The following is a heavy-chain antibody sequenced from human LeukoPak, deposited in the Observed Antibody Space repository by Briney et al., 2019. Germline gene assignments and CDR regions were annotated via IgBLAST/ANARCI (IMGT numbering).Heavy chain of an antibody. J-gene: IGHJ4*02. CDR3: TRLSSGSSPVDY. V-gene: IGHV3-73*01. CDR1: GFTFSGSA. Sequence: PGGFLRLSCAASGFTFSGSAMHWVRQASGKGLEWVGRIRSKANSYATAYAASVKGRFTISRDDSKNTAYLQMNSLKTEDTAVYYCTRLSSGSSPVDYWGQGTLVTVSS. CDR2: IRSKANSYAT. D-gene: IGHD3-10*01.